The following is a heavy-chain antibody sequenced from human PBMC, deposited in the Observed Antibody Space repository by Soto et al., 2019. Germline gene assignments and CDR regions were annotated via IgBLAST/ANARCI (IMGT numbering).Heavy chain of an antibody. V-gene: IGHV3-30*18. D-gene: IGHD3-9*01. CDR1: GFAFRTYG. J-gene: IGHJ4*02. Sequence: QVQLVESGGDVVQPGKSLILSCDASGFAFRTYGMHWVRQAPGKGLEWVALISFDGSNIHYADSVKCRFTISRDNSRSAVFLQMSSLRPEDTAVYYCAKDDNFYDISTATYRGNFPDYWGQGTLVVVSS. CDR3: AKDDNFYDISTATYRGNFPDY. CDR2: ISFDGSNI.